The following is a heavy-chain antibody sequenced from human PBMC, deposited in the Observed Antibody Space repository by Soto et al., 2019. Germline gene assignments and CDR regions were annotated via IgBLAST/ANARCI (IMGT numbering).Heavy chain of an antibody. D-gene: IGHD3-10*01. CDR1: GYSFTSYW. J-gene: IGHJ6*02. CDR3: ARRYYYGSGSYYNPYYYGMDV. V-gene: IGHV5-51*01. Sequence: GESLKISCKGSGYSFTSYWIGWVRQMPGKGLEWMGIIYPGDSDTRYSPSLQGQVTISADKSISTAYLQWSSLKASDTAMYYCARRYYYGSGSYYNPYYYGMDVWGQGTTVTVSS. CDR2: IYPGDSDT.